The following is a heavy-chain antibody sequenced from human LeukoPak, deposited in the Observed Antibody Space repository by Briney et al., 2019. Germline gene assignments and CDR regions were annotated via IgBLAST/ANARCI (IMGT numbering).Heavy chain of an antibody. V-gene: IGHV4-39*01. CDR2: IYYSGST. J-gene: IGHJ4*02. CDR1: GGSISSSSYY. D-gene: IGHD4-23*01. Sequence: PSETLSLTCTVSGGSISSSSYYWGWIRQPPGKGLEWIGSIYYSGSTYYNPSLKSRVTISVDTSKNQFSLKLSSVTAADTAVYYCATQSQTVVDYWGQGTLVTVSS. CDR3: ATQSQTVVDY.